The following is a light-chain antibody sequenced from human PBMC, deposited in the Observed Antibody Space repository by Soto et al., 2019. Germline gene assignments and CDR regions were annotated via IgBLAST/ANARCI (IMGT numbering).Light chain of an antibody. CDR3: SSYTSSSTYV. J-gene: IGLJ1*01. CDR2: EVS. Sequence: QSALTQPASVSGSPGQSITISCTGTSSDVGGYNYVSWYQQHPGKAPKLMIYEVSNRPSEVSNRFSGSKSGNTASLTISGLQAEDEADYYCSSYTSSSTYVFGTGTRSPS. V-gene: IGLV2-14*01. CDR1: SSDVGGYNY.